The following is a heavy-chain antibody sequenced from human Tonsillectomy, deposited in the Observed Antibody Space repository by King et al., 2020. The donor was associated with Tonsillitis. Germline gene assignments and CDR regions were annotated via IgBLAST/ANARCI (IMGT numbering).Heavy chain of an antibody. J-gene: IGHJ3*02. Sequence: VQLLESGGGVVQPGRSLRLSCAASGFTFSSYAMHWVRQAPGKGLEWGAVISYDGSNKYYADSVKGRFTISRDNSKNTLYLQMNSLIAEDTAVYYCARERPGRAFDIWGQGTMVTVSS. V-gene: IGHV3-30-3*01. D-gene: IGHD1-26*01. CDR1: GFTFSSYA. CDR2: ISYDGSNK. CDR3: ARERPGRAFDI.